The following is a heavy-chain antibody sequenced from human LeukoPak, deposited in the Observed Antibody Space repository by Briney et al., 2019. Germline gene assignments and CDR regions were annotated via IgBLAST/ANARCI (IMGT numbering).Heavy chain of an antibody. CDR3: ARVSFPLGIIAVADSYYMDV. J-gene: IGHJ6*03. CDR2: IYYSGST. CDR1: GGSISSYY. V-gene: IGHV4-59*01. Sequence: PSETLSLTCTVSGGSISSYYWSWIRQPPGKGLEWIGYIYYSGSTNYNPSLKSRVTISVDTSKNQFSLKLSSVTAADTAVYYCARVSFPLGIIAVADSYYMDVWGKGTTVTVSS. D-gene: IGHD6-19*01.